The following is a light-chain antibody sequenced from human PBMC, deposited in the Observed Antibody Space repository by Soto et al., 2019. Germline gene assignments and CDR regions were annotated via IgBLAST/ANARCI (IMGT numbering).Light chain of an antibody. J-gene: IGLJ3*02. V-gene: IGLV2-14*01. CDR1: SNDIGAYNF. Sequence: QSALTQPASVSGSLGQSITISCTGTSNDIGAYNFVSWYQQLPGKAPKLMIYEVSSRPSGASSRFSGSKSANTASLTVSGLQAEDEADYCCCSFTTTHTWVFGGGTKLTVL. CDR3: CSFTTTHTWV. CDR2: EVS.